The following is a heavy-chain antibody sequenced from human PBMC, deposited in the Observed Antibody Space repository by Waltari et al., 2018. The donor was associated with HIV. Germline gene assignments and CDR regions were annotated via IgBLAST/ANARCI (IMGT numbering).Heavy chain of an antibody. CDR3: ARDRYDSSGYLATYNNYYGVDV. J-gene: IGHJ6*02. D-gene: IGHD3-22*01. V-gene: IGHV4-38-2*02. CDR2: IYHSGSA. Sequence: QVQLQESGPGLVKPSETLSLTSTVSGYSISSGYYWGWIRQPPGKGLEWIGSIYHSGSAYYKSSLKSRVTISVDTSKNQFSLKLSSATAADTAVYYCARDRYDSSGYLATYNNYYGVDVWGQGTTVTVSS. CDR1: GYSISSGYY.